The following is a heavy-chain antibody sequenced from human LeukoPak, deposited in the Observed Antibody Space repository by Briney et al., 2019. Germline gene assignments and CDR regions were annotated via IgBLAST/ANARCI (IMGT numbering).Heavy chain of an antibody. Sequence: PSETLSLTCAVSGGSISSGGYSWSWIRQSPGKGLEWIGYIYYSDSTYYNPSLKSRVTISVDTSKTQFSLKLSSVTAADTAVYYCASHSGGYAYWGQGTLVTVSS. CDR3: ASHSGGYAY. V-gene: IGHV4-30-4*07. D-gene: IGHD5-12*01. CDR1: GGSISSGGYS. J-gene: IGHJ4*02. CDR2: IYYSDST.